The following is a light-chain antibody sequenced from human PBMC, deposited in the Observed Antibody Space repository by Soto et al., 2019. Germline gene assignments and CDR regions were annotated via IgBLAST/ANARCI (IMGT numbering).Light chain of an antibody. CDR1: QSVSSN. V-gene: IGKV3-11*01. CDR3: QQRSNWPPLT. CDR2: DAS. J-gene: IGKJ4*01. Sequence: VLAQSPGTLSLSPVEIATLSFSASQSVSSNLAWYQQKPGQAPRLLIYDASTRATGIPARFSGSGSGTEFTLTISSLEPEDFAVYCCQQRSNWPPLTFGGGSKVDI.